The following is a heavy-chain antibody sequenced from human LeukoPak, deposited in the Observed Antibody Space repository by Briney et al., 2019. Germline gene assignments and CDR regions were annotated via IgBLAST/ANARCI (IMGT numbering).Heavy chain of an antibody. D-gene: IGHD5-24*01. CDR1: GYTFTSYD. J-gene: IGHJ4*02. Sequence: ASVKVSYKASGYTFTSYDINWVRQAPGQGLEWMGRIIPIFGTANYAQKFQGRVTITTDESTSTAYMELSSLRSEDTAVYYCARARDGYNSWNFDYWGQGTLVTVSS. CDR3: ARARDGYNSWNFDY. V-gene: IGHV1-69*05. CDR2: IIPIFGTA.